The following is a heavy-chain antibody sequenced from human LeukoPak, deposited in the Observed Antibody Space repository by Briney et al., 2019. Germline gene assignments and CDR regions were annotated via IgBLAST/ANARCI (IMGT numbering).Heavy chain of an antibody. D-gene: IGHD3-22*01. Sequence: SETLSLTCTVSGGSISSSIYYWGWIRQPPDKGLEWIGTIYYNGATQYNLSLLSRVTMSLDTSKNQLSLKLTSVTAADTAVYYCARRMTAYYYDSSGYYWYFDLWGRGTLVTVSS. J-gene: IGHJ2*01. CDR1: GGSISSSIYY. CDR3: ARRMTAYYYDSSGYYWYFDL. CDR2: IYYNGAT. V-gene: IGHV4-39*01.